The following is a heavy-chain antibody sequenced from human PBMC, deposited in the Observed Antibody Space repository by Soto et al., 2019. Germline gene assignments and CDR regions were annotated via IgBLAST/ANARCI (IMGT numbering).Heavy chain of an antibody. J-gene: IGHJ5*02. D-gene: IGHD3-10*01. CDR3: ARAGTTMVRGVISGWFDP. V-gene: IGHV4-59*01. CDR2: VHYSGNT. CDR1: GGSISNFY. Sequence: PSETLSLTCTVSGGSISNFYWTWIRQPPGKGLEWIGNVHYSGNTNYNPSLKSRVTTSVDTAKNQLSLNLSSVTAADTAVYYCARAGTTMVRGVISGWFDPWGQGTLVTVSS.